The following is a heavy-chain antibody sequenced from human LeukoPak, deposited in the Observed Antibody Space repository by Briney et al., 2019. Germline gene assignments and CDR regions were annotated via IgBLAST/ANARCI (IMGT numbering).Heavy chain of an antibody. J-gene: IGHJ4*02. Sequence: ASVKVSCKASGYTFTGYYMHWVRQAPGQGLEWMGRINPNSGGTNYAQKFQGRVTMTRDTSISTAYMELSRLRSDDTAAYYCARGTSDSSGYYDYWGREPWSPSPQ. V-gene: IGHV1-2*06. CDR2: INPNSGGT. D-gene: IGHD3-22*01. CDR3: ARGTSDSSGYYDY. CDR1: GYTFTGYY.